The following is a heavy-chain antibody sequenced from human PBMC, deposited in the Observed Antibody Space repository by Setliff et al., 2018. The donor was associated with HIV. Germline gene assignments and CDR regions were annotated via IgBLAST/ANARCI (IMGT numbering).Heavy chain of an antibody. CDR1: GYTFANYW. V-gene: IGHV5-51*01. CDR2: IYPGDSDS. J-gene: IGHJ3*02. Sequence: GESLKISCQGSGYTFANYWIGWVRQMPGKGLEWMGTIYPGDSDSRDSPSFQGQVIISADKSLSTAYLQWSSLRASDTAIYYCARGLGVRGRGDVFDIWGQGTMVTVSS. CDR3: ARGLGVRGRGDVFDI. D-gene: IGHD3-16*01.